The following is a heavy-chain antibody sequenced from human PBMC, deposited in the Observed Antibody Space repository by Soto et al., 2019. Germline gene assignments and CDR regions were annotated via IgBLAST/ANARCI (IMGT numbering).Heavy chain of an antibody. Sequence: PSETLSLTCAVYGGSFSGYYWSWIRQPPGKGLEWIGEINHSGSTNYNPSLKSRVTISVDTSKNQFSLKLSSVTAADTAVYYCARVEQQLMSYFDYWGQGNLVTVSS. J-gene: IGHJ4*02. CDR2: INHSGST. V-gene: IGHV4-34*01. CDR3: ARVEQQLMSYFDY. CDR1: GGSFSGYY. D-gene: IGHD6-13*01.